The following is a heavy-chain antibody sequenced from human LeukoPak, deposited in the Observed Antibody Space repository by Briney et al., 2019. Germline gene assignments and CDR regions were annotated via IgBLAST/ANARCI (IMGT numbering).Heavy chain of an antibody. CDR1: GGSFSGYH. V-gene: IGHV4-34*01. D-gene: IGHD4-23*01. CDR3: ARDPTTVVTTPYYFDF. J-gene: IGHJ4*02. CDR2: INDRGHT. Sequence: SETLSLTCAVHGGSFSGYHWNWIRQFPGKGLEWIGEINDRGHTNYNSSLESRVTISVDTSKKQFSLRLSSVAAADTAVYYCARDPTTVVTTPYYFDFWGQGTLVTVSS.